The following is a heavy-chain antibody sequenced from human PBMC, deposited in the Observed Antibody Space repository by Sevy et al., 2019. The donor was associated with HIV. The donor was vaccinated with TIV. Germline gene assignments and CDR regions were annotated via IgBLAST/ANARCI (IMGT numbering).Heavy chain of an antibody. CDR2: IWYDGSNK. CDR3: VRDNYSSGWYWTFDY. Sequence: GGSLRLSCAASGFTFSSYGMHWVRQAPGKGLEWVEVIWYDGSNKYYADSVKGRFTISRDNSKNTLYLQMNSLRAEDTAVYYCVRDNYSSGWYWTFDYWGQGTLVTVSS. CDR1: GFTFSSYG. D-gene: IGHD6-19*01. J-gene: IGHJ4*02. V-gene: IGHV3-33*01.